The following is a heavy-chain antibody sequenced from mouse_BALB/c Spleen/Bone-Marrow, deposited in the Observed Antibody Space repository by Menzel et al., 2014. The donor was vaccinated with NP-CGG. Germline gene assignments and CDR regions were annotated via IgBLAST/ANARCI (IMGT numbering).Heavy chain of an antibody. Sequence: VQLKESGGGLVKPGGSLKLSCAGSGFAFSTYDMSWVCQTPEKRLEWVATISSGGSYTYYPDSVKGRFTVSRDNVRNTLYLQMSSLRSEDTALNYCARLDGSPHWYFDVWGAETTVNVSS. CDR2: ISSGGSYT. J-gene: IGHJ1*01. V-gene: IGHV5-9*02. CDR1: GFAFSTYD. CDR3: ARLDGSPHWYFDV. D-gene: IGHD2-3*01.